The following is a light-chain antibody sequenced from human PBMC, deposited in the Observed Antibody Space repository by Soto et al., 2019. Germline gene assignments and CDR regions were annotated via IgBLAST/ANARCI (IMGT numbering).Light chain of an antibody. J-gene: IGKJ1*01. CDR2: GAS. V-gene: IGKV3-20*01. Sequence: EIVLTQSPGTLSLSPGERATLSCRASQSVTSSYLAWYQQKPGQAPRLLIYGASTRATGIPDRFSGGGTGTDFTLTISRLEPEDFAVYYCQEYRRSRTFGQGTKV. CDR1: QSVTSSY. CDR3: QEYRRSRT.